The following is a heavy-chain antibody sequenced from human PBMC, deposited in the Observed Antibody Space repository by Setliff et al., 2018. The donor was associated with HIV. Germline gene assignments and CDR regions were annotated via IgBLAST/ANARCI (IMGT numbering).Heavy chain of an antibody. V-gene: IGHV3-21*01. CDR1: GFIFSSYS. D-gene: IGHD6-13*01. CDR2: ISSSRGYI. J-gene: IGHJ6*03. CDR3: ARVEATGTIYYYYYYMDV. Sequence: GGSLRLSCAASGFIFSSYSMTWVRQAPGKGLEWVSSISSSRGYIYYADSVTGRFTISRDNAKNSLYLQMNSLRAEDTAVYYCARVEATGTIYYYYYYMDVWGKGTTVTVSS.